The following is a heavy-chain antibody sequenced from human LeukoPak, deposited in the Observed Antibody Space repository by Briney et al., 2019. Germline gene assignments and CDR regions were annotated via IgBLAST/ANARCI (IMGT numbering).Heavy chain of an antibody. Sequence: PSETLSLTCTVSGGSISSSSYYWGWIRQPPGKGLEWIGEINHSGSTNYNPSLKSRVTISVYTSKNPFSLTLSSVSAAGTALSFCAREGGSYYGSGSYYPVDYWGQGTLVTVSS. CDR2: INHSGST. CDR3: AREGGSYYGSGSYYPVDY. CDR1: GGSISSSSYY. J-gene: IGHJ4*02. D-gene: IGHD3-10*01. V-gene: IGHV4-39*07.